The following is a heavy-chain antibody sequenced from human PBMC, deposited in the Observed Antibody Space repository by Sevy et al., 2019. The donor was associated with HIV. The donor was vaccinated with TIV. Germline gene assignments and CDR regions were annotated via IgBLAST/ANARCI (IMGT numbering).Heavy chain of an antibody. CDR3: AKVDVVGTTEDAFDI. CDR1: GFTFRSYA. CDR2: ISGSGGST. Sequence: GGSLRLSCAASGFTFRSYAMSWVRQAPGKGLEWVSAISGSGGSTSYADSVEGRFTISRDNSKNTLYLQMNSLRAEDTAVYYCAKVDVVGTTEDAFDIWGQGTMVTVSS. J-gene: IGHJ3*02. V-gene: IGHV3-23*01. D-gene: IGHD1-26*01.